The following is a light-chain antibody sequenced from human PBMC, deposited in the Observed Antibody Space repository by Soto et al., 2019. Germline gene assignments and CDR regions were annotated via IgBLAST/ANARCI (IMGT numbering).Light chain of an antibody. Sequence: EIVMTQSPATLSVSPGERDTISFRASQSVSIKLALYQQKPSQAPRLVIYDTSTSATGIPARFSGSGTGTDFTLTISSLEPEDFAVYYCQQRSNWPTFGQGAKVDNK. CDR3: QQRSNWPT. J-gene: IGKJ1*01. V-gene: IGKV3D-11*02. CDR2: DTS. CDR1: QSVSIK.